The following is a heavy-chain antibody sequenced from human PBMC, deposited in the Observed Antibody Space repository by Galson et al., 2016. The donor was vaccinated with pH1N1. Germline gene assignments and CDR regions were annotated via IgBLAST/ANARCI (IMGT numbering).Heavy chain of an antibody. J-gene: IGHJ6*02. V-gene: IGHV5-51*01. CDR1: GYSFTNYW. Sequence: QSGAEVKKPGKSLKISCKGSGYSFTNYWIGWVRQMPGKGLEWMGIIYPSDSDTRYSPSFQGQVTISADKSISTAYLQWSSLKASDTAIYYCARGSGSPDSCDSYGMNVWGQGTTVTVSS. CDR2: IYPSDSDT. D-gene: IGHD3-10*01. CDR3: ARGSGSPDSCDSYGMNV.